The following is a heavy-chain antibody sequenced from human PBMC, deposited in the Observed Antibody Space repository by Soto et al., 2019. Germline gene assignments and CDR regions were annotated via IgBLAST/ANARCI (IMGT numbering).Heavy chain of an antibody. CDR3: AKDPTYYYGSGIDY. V-gene: IGHV3-23*01. D-gene: IGHD3-10*01. CDR2: ISGSGGST. CDR1: GFTFSSYA. Sequence: EVQLLESGGGLVQPGGSLRLSCAASGFTFSSYAMSWVRQAPGKGLEWVSAISGSGGSTYYADSVKGRFTISRDNSKNPLYLQMNSLRAEDTAVYYCAKDPTYYYGSGIDYWGQGTLVTVSS. J-gene: IGHJ4*02.